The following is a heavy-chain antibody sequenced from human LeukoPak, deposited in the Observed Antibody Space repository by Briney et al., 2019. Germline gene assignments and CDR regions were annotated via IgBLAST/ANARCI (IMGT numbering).Heavy chain of an antibody. D-gene: IGHD3-22*01. Sequence: GASVKVSFKVSGYTLTELSMHWVRQAPGKGLEWMGGFDPEDGETIYAQKFQGRVTMTEDTSTDTAYMELSSLRSEDTAVYYCATEKIYGSGYYYFDYWGQGTLVTVSS. V-gene: IGHV1-24*01. J-gene: IGHJ4*02. CDR3: ATEKIYGSGYYYFDY. CDR2: FDPEDGET. CDR1: GYTLTELS.